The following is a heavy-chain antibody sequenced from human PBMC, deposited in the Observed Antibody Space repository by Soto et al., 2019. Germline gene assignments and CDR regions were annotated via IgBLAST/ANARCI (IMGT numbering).Heavy chain of an antibody. CDR2: IKEDGSEK. Sequence: EVQLVESGGGRVQPGGSLRLSCAASGFTFSVSYMTWVRQAPGKGLEWVATIKEDGSEKYYVDSVRGRFTISRDNAKESLYLQMSSLTAEDTARYYCASLGSGDYGGYVGSDYWGQGTLVTVSS. D-gene: IGHD5-12*01. CDR1: GFTFSVSY. J-gene: IGHJ4*02. V-gene: IGHV3-7*05. CDR3: ASLGSGDYGGYVGSDY.